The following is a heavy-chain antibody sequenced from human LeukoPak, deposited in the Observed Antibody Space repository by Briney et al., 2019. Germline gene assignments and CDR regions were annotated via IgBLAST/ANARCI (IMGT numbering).Heavy chain of an antibody. D-gene: IGHD7-27*01. V-gene: IGHV3-30-3*01. Sequence: SGGSLRLSCAASGFTLSSYAMHWVRQAPGKGLEWVAVISYDGSNKYYADSVKGRFTISRDNSKNTLYLQMNSLRAEDTAVYYCARDREPWGWSYWYFDLWGRGTLVTVSS. CDR3: ARDREPWGWSYWYFDL. CDR1: GFTLSSYA. CDR2: ISYDGSNK. J-gene: IGHJ2*01.